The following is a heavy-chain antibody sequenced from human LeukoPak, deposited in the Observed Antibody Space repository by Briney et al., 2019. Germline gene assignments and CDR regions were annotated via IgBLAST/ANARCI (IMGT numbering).Heavy chain of an antibody. CDR1: GFTVSSNF. J-gene: IGHJ4*02. CDR2: IYSGGRT. CDR3: ARSIAARYFDY. Sequence: GGSLRLSCAASGFTVSSNFMSWVRQAPGKGLEWVSVIYSGGRTYYADSVKGRFTISRDNSKNTLDLQMNSLRAEDTAAYYCARSIAARYFDYWGQGTLVTVSS. D-gene: IGHD6-6*01. V-gene: IGHV3-66*01.